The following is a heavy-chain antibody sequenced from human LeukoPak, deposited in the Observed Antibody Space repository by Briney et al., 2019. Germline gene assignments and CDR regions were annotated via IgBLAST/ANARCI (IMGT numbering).Heavy chain of an antibody. J-gene: IGHJ4*02. D-gene: IGHD3-10*01. CDR1: GFTVSSNY. Sequence: GGSLRLSCAASGFTVSSNYMSWVRQAPGKGLEWVSVIYSGGSTYYADSVKGRFTISRDNSKNTLYLQMNSLRAEDTAVYYCARVRRVRGVKNYFDYWGQGTLVTVSS. CDR3: ARVRRVRGVKNYFDY. V-gene: IGHV3-53*01. CDR2: IYSGGST.